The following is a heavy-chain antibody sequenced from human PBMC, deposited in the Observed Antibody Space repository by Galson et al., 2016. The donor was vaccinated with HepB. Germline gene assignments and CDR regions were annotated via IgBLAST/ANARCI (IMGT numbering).Heavy chain of an antibody. J-gene: IGHJ4*02. Sequence: CAISGDSVSSYSGAWDWLRQSPSRGLEWLGRTYYRSRWYNDYAGSVKGRITIEADTSMNLFSLQLTSVTVADTAVYYCARDRGSGRHFFDSWGQGTLVSVSS. CDR2: TYYRSRWYN. CDR1: GDSVSSYSGA. D-gene: IGHD3-10*01. V-gene: IGHV6-1*01. CDR3: ARDRGSGRHFFDS.